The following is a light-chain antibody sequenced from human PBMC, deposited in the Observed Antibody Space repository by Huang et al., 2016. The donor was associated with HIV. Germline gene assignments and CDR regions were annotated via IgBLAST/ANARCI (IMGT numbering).Light chain of an antibody. CDR1: QSYTTW. J-gene: IGKJ1*01. CDR2: DVS. V-gene: IGKV1-5*01. CDR3: QQYDGYPWT. Sequence: DIQMTKSPSTLSASVGDRVTITCRASQSYTTWLAWYQQKPRKAPKLLLYDVSSLESGVPSRFSGSGSGTEFTLTISSLHPDDFATYYCQQYDGYPWTFGQGTKVEIK.